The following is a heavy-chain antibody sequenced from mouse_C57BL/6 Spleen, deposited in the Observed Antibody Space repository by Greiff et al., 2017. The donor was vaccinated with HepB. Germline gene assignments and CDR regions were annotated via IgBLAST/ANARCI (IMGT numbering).Heavy chain of an antibody. CDR3: ARSGLDVDY. J-gene: IGHJ2*01. Sequence: EVQLQQSGPELVKPGALVKISCKASGYTFTDYYTNWVKQRHGKSPECIGDINPNKGGTSYIQKCKGKVTLTVDKSSSTAYMDLRSLTSEDSAVYYCARSGLDVDYWRQGTTLTVAS. CDR1: GYTFTDYY. CDR2: INPNKGGT. V-gene: IGHV1-26*01. D-gene: IGHD3-1*01.